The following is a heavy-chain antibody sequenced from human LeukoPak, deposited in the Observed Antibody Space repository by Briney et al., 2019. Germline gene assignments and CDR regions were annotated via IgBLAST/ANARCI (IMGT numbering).Heavy chain of an antibody. CDR3: ARVGGAITGTTGLKNWFDP. CDR1: GGTFSSYA. V-gene: IGHV1-69*05. J-gene: IGHJ5*02. D-gene: IGHD1-7*01. CDR2: IIPIFGTA. Sequence: SVKVSCKASGGTFSSYAIGWVRQAPGQGLEWMGGIIPIFGTANYAQKFQGRVMITTDESTSTAYMELSSLRSEDTAVYYCARVGGAITGTTGLKNWFDPWGQGTLVTVSS.